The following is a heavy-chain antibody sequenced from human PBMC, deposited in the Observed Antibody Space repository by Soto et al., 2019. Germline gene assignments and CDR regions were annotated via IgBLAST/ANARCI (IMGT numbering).Heavy chain of an antibody. CDR3: ATSQKGYNWNYFDH. V-gene: IGHV4-30-4*01. CDR2: IYYSGNT. CDR1: GGSISSGYYY. J-gene: IGHJ4*02. Sequence: PSETLSLTCSVSGGSISSGYYYWSWIRQPPGKGLEWIGNIYYSGNTYYNPSLESRLTVSIDTSKNQFSLKVSGVSAADTAVYYCATSQKGYNWNYFDHWGQGALVTVSS. D-gene: IGHD1-20*01.